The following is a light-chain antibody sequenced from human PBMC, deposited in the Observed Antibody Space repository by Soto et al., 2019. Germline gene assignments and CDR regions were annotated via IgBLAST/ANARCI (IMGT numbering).Light chain of an antibody. CDR3: LQDYTYPYT. V-gene: IGKV1-6*01. CDR1: QGIRND. Sequence: AIQMTQSPSSLSASVGDRVTITCRASQGIRNDLGWYQQKPGKAPKLLIYTASSLQSGVPSRFSGSASGTDFTLTISSLQPEDFATYYCLQDYTYPYTFGQGTKLEIK. J-gene: IGKJ2*01. CDR2: TAS.